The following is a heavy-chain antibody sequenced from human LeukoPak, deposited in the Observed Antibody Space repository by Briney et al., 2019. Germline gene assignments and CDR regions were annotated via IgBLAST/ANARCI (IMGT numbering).Heavy chain of an antibody. Sequence: GGSLRLSCVASGFTFSSHWMTWVRQAPGKGLEWVANINPDGSVKFYVDSVKGRFTMSRDNGGNSLYLQMDTLRAEDAAVYYCARLKSTTSVFDYWGQGSLVTVSS. CDR1: GFTFSSHW. J-gene: IGHJ4*02. V-gene: IGHV3-7*03. CDR2: INPDGSVK. CDR3: ARLKSTTSVFDY. D-gene: IGHD1-1*01.